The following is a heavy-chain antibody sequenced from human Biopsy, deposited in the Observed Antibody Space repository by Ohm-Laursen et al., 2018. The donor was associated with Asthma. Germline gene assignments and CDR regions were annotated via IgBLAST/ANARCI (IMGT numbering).Heavy chain of an antibody. Sequence: ASVKVSCKSLGGTFNTYVIGWVRQAPGQGPEWMGGINSVFGTTTYPQKFQDRVTITADDSTSTVYMELSSPRSEDTAVYYCARKAGSCISRTCYSLDFWGQGTLVTVSS. CDR3: ARKAGSCISRTCYSLDF. CDR2: INSVFGTT. J-gene: IGHJ4*02. V-gene: IGHV1-69*13. D-gene: IGHD2-2*01. CDR1: GGTFNTYV.